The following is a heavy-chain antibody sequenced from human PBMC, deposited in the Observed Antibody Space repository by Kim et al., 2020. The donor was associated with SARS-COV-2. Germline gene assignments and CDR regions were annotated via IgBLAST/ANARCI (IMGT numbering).Heavy chain of an antibody. V-gene: IGHV3-74*01. Sequence: AIYADSVKGRFTISRDNAKNTLYLQMNSLRAEDTAVYYCARGNYHGMDVWGQGTTVTVSS. CDR2: A. CDR3: ARGNYHGMDV. J-gene: IGHJ6*02.